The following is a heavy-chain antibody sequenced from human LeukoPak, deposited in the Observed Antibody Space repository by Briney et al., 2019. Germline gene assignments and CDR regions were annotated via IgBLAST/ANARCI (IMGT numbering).Heavy chain of an antibody. J-gene: IGHJ5*02. D-gene: IGHD6-13*01. CDR2: INHSGST. V-gene: IGHV4-34*01. Sequence: SETLSLTCAVYGGSFSGYYWSWIRQPPGKGLEWIGEINHSGSTNYNPSLKSRVTISVDTSKNQFSLKLSSVTAADTAVYYCARGPPVWSSRLGGFDPWGQGTLVTVSS. CDR1: GGSFSGYY. CDR3: ARGPPVWSSRLGGFDP.